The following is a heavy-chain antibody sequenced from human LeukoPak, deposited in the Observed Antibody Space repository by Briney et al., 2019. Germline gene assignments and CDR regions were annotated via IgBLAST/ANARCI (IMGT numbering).Heavy chain of an antibody. J-gene: IGHJ4*02. V-gene: IGHV1-2*02. Sequence: ASVKVSCKTSGYTLTAYYMYWLRQAPGQGLESMGWIYPNSGDTGYAQNFQGRVTMTSDTSASTIYLDLSRLRSDDTAVYYCARDGVSATPDFDYWGQGTLVSVSS. CDR1: GYTLTAYY. CDR2: IYPNSGDT. D-gene: IGHD2-8*01. CDR3: ARDGVSATPDFDY.